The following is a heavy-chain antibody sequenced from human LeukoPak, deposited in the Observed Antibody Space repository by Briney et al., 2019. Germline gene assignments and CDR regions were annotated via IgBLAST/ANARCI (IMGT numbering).Heavy chain of an antibody. J-gene: IGHJ4*02. D-gene: IGHD3-22*01. Sequence: GGSLRLSCAASGFTVSSNYMSWVRQAPGKGLEWVSVIYSGGSTYYADSVKGRFTISRDNSKNTLYLQMNSLRAEDTAVYYCARSYYDSSGYPHGDYWGQGTLVTVSS. CDR1: GFTVSSNY. CDR3: ARSYYDSSGYPHGDY. V-gene: IGHV3-53*01. CDR2: IYSGGST.